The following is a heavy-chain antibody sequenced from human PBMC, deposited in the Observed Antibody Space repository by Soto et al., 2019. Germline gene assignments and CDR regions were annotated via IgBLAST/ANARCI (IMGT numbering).Heavy chain of an antibody. CDR2: IHHRGNT. J-gene: IGHJ4*02. CDR1: GYSISRGYY. V-gene: IGHV4-38-2*02. CDR3: ARDDFDSGGYSIDY. Sequence: PSETLSLTCVVSGYSISRGYYWGWIRQPPGKGLEWIGSIHHRGNTYYNPSLKRRVTISLDTSKNQFSLKLNSVTAADTAVYFCARDDFDSGGYSIDYWGQGTLVT. D-gene: IGHD3-22*01.